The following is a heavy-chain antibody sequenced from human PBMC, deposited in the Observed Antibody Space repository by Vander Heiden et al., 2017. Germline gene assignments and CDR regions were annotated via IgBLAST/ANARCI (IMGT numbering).Heavy chain of an antibody. CDR3: AKDSGHDKCGMDV. J-gene: IGHJ6*02. CDR1: GFTFDDYT. D-gene: IGHD3-22*01. CDR2: ISWDGGST. V-gene: IGHV3-43*01. Sequence: EVQLVESGGVVVQPGGSLRLSCAASGFTFDDYTMHWVRQAPGKGLEWVSLISWDGGSTYYADSVKGRFTISRDNSKNSLYLQMNRLRTEDTALYYCAKDSGHDKCGMDVWGQGTTVTVSS.